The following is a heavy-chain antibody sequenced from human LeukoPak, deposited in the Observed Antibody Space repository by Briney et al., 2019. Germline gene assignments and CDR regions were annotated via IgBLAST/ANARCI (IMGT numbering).Heavy chain of an antibody. J-gene: IGHJ4*02. V-gene: IGHV3-23*01. Sequence: PGGSLRLSCAASGFTFSSYAMSWVRQAPGKGLEGVSAISGSGGSTYYADSVKGRFTISRDNSKNTLYLQMNSLRAEDTAVYYCAKATCSGATCARFDYWGQGTLVTVSS. CDR2: ISGSGGST. CDR1: GFTFSSYA. D-gene: IGHD2-15*01. CDR3: AKATCSGATCARFDY.